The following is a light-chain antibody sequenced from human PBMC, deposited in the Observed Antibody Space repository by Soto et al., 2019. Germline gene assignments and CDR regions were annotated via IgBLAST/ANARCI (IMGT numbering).Light chain of an antibody. Sequence: QAVVTQPPSASGTPGQRVTISCSGSSSNIGNNYVFWYQQFPGTAPKLLIYSNIQRPSGVPDRFSGSKSGTSGSLAISGLRSEDEADYYCAAWDDSLSGVVFGGGTKLTVL. CDR2: SNI. J-gene: IGLJ2*01. CDR3: AAWDDSLSGVV. V-gene: IGLV1-47*02. CDR1: SSNIGNNY.